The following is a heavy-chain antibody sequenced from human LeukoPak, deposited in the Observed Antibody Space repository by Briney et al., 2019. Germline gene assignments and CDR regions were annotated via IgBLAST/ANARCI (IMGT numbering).Heavy chain of an antibody. CDR3: ARDAFCSSTSRLADY. V-gene: IGHV3-21*01. Sequence: PGGSLRLSCAASGFTFSNYNMNWVRQAPGKGLEWVSSISSSSSYIYYADSVKGRFTISRDNAKNSLYLQMNSLKAEDTAVYYCARDAFCSSTSRLADYWGQGALVTVSS. CDR2: ISSSSSYI. CDR1: GFTFSNYN. D-gene: IGHD2-2*01. J-gene: IGHJ4*02.